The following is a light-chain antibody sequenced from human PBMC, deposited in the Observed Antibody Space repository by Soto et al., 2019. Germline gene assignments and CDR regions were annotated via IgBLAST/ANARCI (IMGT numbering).Light chain of an antibody. CDR1: QSISNW. J-gene: IGKJ5*01. CDR3: QQYYSYPPIT. Sequence: DIQMTQSPSTLSASIGDRVTITFLASQSISNWLAWYQQKPGIAPQILIYKASTLKSGVPSRFSGSGSGTDFTLTISCLQSEDFATYYCQQYYSYPPITFGQGTRLEIK. CDR2: KAS. V-gene: IGKV1-5*03.